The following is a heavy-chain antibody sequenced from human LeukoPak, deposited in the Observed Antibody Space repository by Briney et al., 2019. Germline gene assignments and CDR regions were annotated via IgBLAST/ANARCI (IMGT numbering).Heavy chain of an antibody. Sequence: SGASLRLSCAVSGFTFSSYAMTWVRQAPGKGLEWVSVISGSGGTTYYADSVKGRFTISRDNSKDTLYLQMNSLRAEDTAIYYYAKASGTGAYFPFDSWGQRTLVTVSS. CDR3: AKASGTGAYFPFDS. V-gene: IGHV3-23*01. D-gene: IGHD2-8*02. CDR1: GFTFSSYA. CDR2: ISGSGGTT. J-gene: IGHJ4*02.